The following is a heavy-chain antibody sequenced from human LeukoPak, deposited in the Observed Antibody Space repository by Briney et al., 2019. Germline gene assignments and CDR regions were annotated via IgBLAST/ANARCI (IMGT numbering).Heavy chain of an antibody. D-gene: IGHD3-10*01. Sequence: SGTLSLTCAVYGGSFSGYYWSWIRQPPGKGLEWIGEINHSGSTNYNPSLKSRVTISVDTSKNQFSLKLSSVTAADTAVYYCARHARVKYYGFADYWGQGTLVTVSS. V-gene: IGHV4-34*01. J-gene: IGHJ4*02. CDR1: GGSFSGYY. CDR2: INHSGST. CDR3: ARHARVKYYGFADY.